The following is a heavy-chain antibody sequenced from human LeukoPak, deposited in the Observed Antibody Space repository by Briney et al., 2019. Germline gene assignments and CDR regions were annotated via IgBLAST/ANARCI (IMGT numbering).Heavy chain of an antibody. CDR2: IYYSGST. CDR3: ARGLEPTRVDY. V-gene: IGHV4-59*11. CDR1: GGSISSHY. J-gene: IGHJ4*02. Sequence: SETLFLTCTVPGGSISSHYWGSIRQPPGKGLGWIGYIYYSGSTNYNPSLKSRVTISVDTSKNQFSLKLSSVTAADTAVYYCARGLEPTRVDYWGQGTLVTVSS. D-gene: IGHD3-3*01.